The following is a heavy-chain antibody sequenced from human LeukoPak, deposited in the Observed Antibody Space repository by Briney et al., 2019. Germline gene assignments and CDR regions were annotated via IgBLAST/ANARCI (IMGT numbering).Heavy chain of an antibody. D-gene: IGHD3-22*01. J-gene: IGHJ5*02. CDR2: IKQDGSEK. CDR3: ARELRDGYDH. V-gene: IGHV3-7*01. CDR1: GFTFSSYW. Sequence: PGGSLRLSCAPSGFTFSSYWMSWVRQAPGKGREWVANIKQDGSEKYYVDSVKGRFTISRDNAKNSLYLQMNSLRAEDTAVYYCARELRDGYDHWGQGTLVTVSS.